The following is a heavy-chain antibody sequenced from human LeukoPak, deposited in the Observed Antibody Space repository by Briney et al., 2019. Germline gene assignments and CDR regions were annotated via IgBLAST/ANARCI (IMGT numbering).Heavy chain of an antibody. V-gene: IGHV4-59*01. CDR1: GGSISSYY. CDR3: ARATTVTTFIDY. CDR2: IYSSGST. Sequence: SETLSLTCTVSGGSISSYYWTWIRQPPGKGLEWIGYIYSSGSTNYNPSLKSRVTISVDTSKNQFSLKLNSVTAADTAVYYCARATTVTTFIDYWGQGTLVTASS. J-gene: IGHJ4*02. D-gene: IGHD4-17*01.